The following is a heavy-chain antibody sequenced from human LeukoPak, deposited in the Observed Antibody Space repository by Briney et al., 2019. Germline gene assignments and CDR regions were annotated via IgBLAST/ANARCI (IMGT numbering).Heavy chain of an antibody. CDR3: ARAVAGDDAFDI. CDR1: GGPISGSSSY. J-gene: IGHJ3*02. CDR2: IYYSGST. Sequence: PSETLSLTCSVSGGPISGSSSYWGWIRQPPGKGLEWIGSIYYSGSTYDNPALKSRVTISVDTSKNQFSLKLSSVTAADTAVYYCARAVAGDDAFDIWSQGTMVTVSS. D-gene: IGHD6-19*01. V-gene: IGHV4-39*07.